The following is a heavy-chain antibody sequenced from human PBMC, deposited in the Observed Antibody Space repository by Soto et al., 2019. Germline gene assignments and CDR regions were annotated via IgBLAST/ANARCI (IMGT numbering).Heavy chain of an antibody. Sequence: QVQLVESGGGVVQPGRSLRLSCAASGFTFSSYAMHWVRQAPGKGLEWVAVISYDGSNKYYADSVKGRFTISRDNSKNTLYLQMNSLRAEDTAVYYCARGCGSWYYIKYYGMDVWGQGTTVTVSS. CDR1: GFTFSSYA. V-gene: IGHV3-30-3*01. CDR3: ARGCGSWYYIKYYGMDV. CDR2: ISYDGSNK. J-gene: IGHJ6*02. D-gene: IGHD6-13*01.